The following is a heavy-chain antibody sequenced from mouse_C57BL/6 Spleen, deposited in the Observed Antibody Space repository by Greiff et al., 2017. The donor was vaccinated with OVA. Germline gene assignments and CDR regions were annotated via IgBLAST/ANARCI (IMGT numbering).Heavy chain of an antibody. Sequence: EVKVVESGGGLVKPGGSLKLSCEASGFTFSSYAMSWVSQTPETRLEWVATISGGGSYPYYPDNVKGRFTISRDNAKNNLYLQMSPLQSEDTAMYYCAREPHVYDYWYFDVWGTGTTVTVSS. J-gene: IGHJ1*03. D-gene: IGHD2-3*01. CDR2: ISGGGSYP. CDR1: GFTFSSYA. V-gene: IGHV5-4*01. CDR3: AREPHVYDYWYFDV.